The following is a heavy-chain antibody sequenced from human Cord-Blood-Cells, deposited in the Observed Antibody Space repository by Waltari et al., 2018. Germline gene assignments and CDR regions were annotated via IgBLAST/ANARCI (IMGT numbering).Heavy chain of an antibody. CDR1: GSTFTVYY. CDR3: ARGRSKLGSPFDY. Sequence: QVQLVQPGAEVKKPGASVKVSCKAYGSTFTVYYLHWVRQAPAKGLEWRGRINPNSGGTNYAQKFQGRVTMTRDTSISTAYMELSRLSADDTAVYYCARGRSKLGSPFDYWGQGTLVTVSS. CDR2: INPNSGGT. V-gene: IGHV1-2*06. J-gene: IGHJ4*02. D-gene: IGHD6-13*01.